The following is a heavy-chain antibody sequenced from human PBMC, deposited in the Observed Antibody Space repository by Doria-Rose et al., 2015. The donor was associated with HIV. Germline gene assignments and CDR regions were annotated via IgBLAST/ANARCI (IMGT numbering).Heavy chain of an antibody. Sequence: QVTLKESGPVLVKPTETLTLTCTVSGVSPSSPGTGVSWIRQPPGKALEWLANIFSDDEGSYKTSLKSRLTISRGTSKSQVVLTMTDMDPVDTATYYCARIKSSRWYHKYYFDFWGQGTLVIVSA. V-gene: IGHV2-26*01. CDR2: IFSDDEG. CDR3: ARIKSSRWYHKYYFDF. D-gene: IGHD6-13*01. CDR1: GVSPSSPGTG. J-gene: IGHJ4*02.